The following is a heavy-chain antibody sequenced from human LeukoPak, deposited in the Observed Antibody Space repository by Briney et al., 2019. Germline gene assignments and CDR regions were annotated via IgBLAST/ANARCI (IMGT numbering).Heavy chain of an antibody. CDR1: GGSISGYY. D-gene: IGHD3-16*01. CDR3: ARGFEGVAGWFDP. CDR2: ISHRGST. Sequence: SETLSLTCAVSGGSISGYYWSWIRQPPGKTLEWIGYISHRGSTKYNLSLKSRVTMSVDTSKNQFSLKLSSVIAADTAMYYCARGFEGVAGWFDPWGQGTVVTVSS. V-gene: IGHV4-59*01. J-gene: IGHJ5*02.